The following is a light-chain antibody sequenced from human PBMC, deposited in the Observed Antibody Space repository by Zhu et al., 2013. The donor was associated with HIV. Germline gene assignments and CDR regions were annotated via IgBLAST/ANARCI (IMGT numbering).Light chain of an antibody. V-gene: IGLV1-40*01. CDR1: SSNIGANYD. CDR3: CSYAGDSTYV. Sequence: QSVLTQPPSVSGAPGQRVTISCTGSSSNIGANYDVHWYQQLPGTAPKLLIYGDSNRPSGVPDRFSGSKSGKTASLTISGLQTEDEADYYCCSYAGDSTYVFGTGTKVTVL. J-gene: IGLJ1*01. CDR2: GDS.